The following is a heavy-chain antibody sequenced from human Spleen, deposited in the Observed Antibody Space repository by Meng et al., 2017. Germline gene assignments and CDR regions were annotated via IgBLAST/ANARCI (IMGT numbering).Heavy chain of an antibody. CDR2: MHPGDSDT. V-gene: IGHV5-51*01. CDR1: GYTFSSYW. CDR3: ARQGYKYGSGSYPHGINDAFDM. J-gene: IGHJ3*02. Sequence: GESLKISCKGSGYTFSSYWIGWVRQMPGKGLEWMGIMHPGDSDTRYSPSFQGQVTISADKSISTAYLQWSSLKASDTAMYYCARQGYKYGSGSYPHGINDAFDMWGQGTMVTVSS. D-gene: IGHD3-10*01.